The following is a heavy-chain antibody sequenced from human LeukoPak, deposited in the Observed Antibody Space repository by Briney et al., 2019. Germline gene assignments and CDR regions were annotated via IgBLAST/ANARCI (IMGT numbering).Heavy chain of an antibody. J-gene: IGHJ4*02. D-gene: IGHD3-10*01. Sequence: GGSLRLSCAASGFTFDDHAMHWVRQVPGKGLEWVANINDDEREKHYVDSVKGRFTISRDNVKNSLYLQMNSLRAEDTAVYYCARSGTPGSVDYWGQGTLVTVSS. CDR1: GFTFDDHA. CDR2: INDDEREK. CDR3: ARSGTPGSVDY. V-gene: IGHV3-7*01.